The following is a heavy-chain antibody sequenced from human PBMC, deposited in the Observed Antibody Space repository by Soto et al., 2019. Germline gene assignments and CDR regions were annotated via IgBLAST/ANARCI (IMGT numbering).Heavy chain of an antibody. D-gene: IGHD3-3*01. CDR1: GFTFSSYS. J-gene: IGHJ6*03. Sequence: GGSLRLSCAASGFTFSSYSMNWVRQAPGKGLEWVSSISSSSSYIYYADSVKGRFTISRDNAKNSLYLQMNSLRAEDTAVYYCARDRLVLEWAYYYMDVWGKGTTVTVSS. V-gene: IGHV3-21*01. CDR2: ISSSSSYI. CDR3: ARDRLVLEWAYYYMDV.